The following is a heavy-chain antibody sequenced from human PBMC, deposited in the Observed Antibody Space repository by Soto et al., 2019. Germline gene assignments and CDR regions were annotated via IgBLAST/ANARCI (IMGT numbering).Heavy chain of an antibody. J-gene: IGHJ6*02. CDR2: INPNSGGT. CDR1: GFTFSAYY. V-gene: IGHV1-2*02. D-gene: IGHD6-13*01. CDR3: ARSLLDEYSSSWRSAYYRTDV. Sequence: QVQLVESGAEVKKPGASVKVSCKASGFTFSAYYIYWVRQASGQGLEWIGWINPNSGGTNNAQKFQGRVTMTRDTSTSTVYMELSALISDDTAVYYCARSLLDEYSSSWRSAYYRTDVCGQGTTVTVSS.